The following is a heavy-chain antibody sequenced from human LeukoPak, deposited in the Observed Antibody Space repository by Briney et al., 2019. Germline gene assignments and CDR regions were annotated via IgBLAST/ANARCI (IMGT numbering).Heavy chain of an antibody. J-gene: IGHJ4*02. CDR1: GFTLDDYG. D-gene: IGHD3-22*01. Sequence: GGSLRLSCAASGFTLDDYGMSWVRQAPGKGLEWVSGINWNGGSTGYVDSVKGRFTISRDNAKNSLYLQMNSLRAEDTALYYCARKGGSSGYYPLDYWGQGTLVTVSS. CDR3: ARKGGSSGYYPLDY. V-gene: IGHV3-20*04. CDR2: INWNGGST.